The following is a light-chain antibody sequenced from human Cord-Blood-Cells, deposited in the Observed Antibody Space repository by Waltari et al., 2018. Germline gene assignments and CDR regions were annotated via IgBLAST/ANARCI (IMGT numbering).Light chain of an antibody. CDR1: RSDVGSYNL. Sequence: QSALTQPASVSGSPGQSITISCTGTRSDVGSYNLLSWYQQHPDKAPKLMIYEGSKRPSGVSNRFSGSKSGNTASLTISGLQAEDEADYYCCSYAGSSTWVFGGGTKLTVL. J-gene: IGLJ3*02. V-gene: IGLV2-23*01. CDR2: EGS. CDR3: CSYAGSSTWV.